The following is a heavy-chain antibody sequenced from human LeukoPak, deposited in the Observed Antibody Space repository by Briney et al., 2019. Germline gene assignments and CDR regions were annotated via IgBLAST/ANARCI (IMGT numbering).Heavy chain of an antibody. Sequence: GGSLRLSCAASGFTFSKCGMSWVRQAPGKGLVWVSRINSDGSSTSYADSVKGRFTISRDNAKNTLYLQMNSLRAEDTAVYYCARPRIAAAGYNYWGQGTLVTVSS. J-gene: IGHJ4*02. V-gene: IGHV3-74*01. D-gene: IGHD6-13*01. CDR3: ARPRIAAAGYNY. CDR2: INSDGSST. CDR1: GFTFSKCG.